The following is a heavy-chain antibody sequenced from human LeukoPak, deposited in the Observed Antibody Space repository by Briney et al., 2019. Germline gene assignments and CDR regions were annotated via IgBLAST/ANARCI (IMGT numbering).Heavy chain of an antibody. V-gene: IGHV4-39*07. CDR3: ARDRVSAMPLDY. Sequence: PSQTLSLTCTVSGGSISSSSYYWGWIRQPPGKGLEWIGSIYYSGSTYYNPSLKSRVTISVDTSKNQFSLKLSSVTAADTAVYYCARDRVSAMPLDYWGQGTLVTVSS. CDR2: IYYSGST. J-gene: IGHJ4*02. CDR1: GGSISSSSYY. D-gene: IGHD2-2*01.